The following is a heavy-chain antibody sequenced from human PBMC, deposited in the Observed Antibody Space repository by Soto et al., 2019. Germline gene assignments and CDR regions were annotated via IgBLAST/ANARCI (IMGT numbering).Heavy chain of an antibody. CDR1: GGSISSGDYY. Sequence: KTSETLSLTCTVSGGSISSGDYYWSWIRQPPGKGLEWIGYIYYSGSTYYNPSLKSRVTISVDTSKNQFSLKLSSVTAADTAVYYCARDPSWSSWYEGDWYFDLWGRGTLVTVSS. CDR3: ARDPSWSSWYEGDWYFDL. V-gene: IGHV4-30-4*01. D-gene: IGHD6-13*01. J-gene: IGHJ2*01. CDR2: IYYSGST.